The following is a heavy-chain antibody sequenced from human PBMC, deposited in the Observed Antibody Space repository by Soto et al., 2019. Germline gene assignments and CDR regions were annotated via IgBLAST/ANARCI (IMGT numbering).Heavy chain of an antibody. CDR3: AKGLGASVTIFGVVIIGR. Sequence: GGSLRLSCAASGFTFSPFAMHWVRQAPGKGLEWVAIIYFDGSEKYYADSVRGRFTISKDNSKNMLYLQMNSLRVEDTAVYYCAKGLGASVTIFGVVIIGRWGQGTLVTVSS. CDR1: GFTFSPFA. CDR2: IYFDGSEK. J-gene: IGHJ4*02. D-gene: IGHD3-3*01. V-gene: IGHV3-33*03.